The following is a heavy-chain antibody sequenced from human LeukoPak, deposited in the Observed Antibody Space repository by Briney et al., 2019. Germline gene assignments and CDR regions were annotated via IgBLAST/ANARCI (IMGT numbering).Heavy chain of an antibody. Sequence: GGSLRLSCAASGFTFSSYAMSWVRQAPGKGMEWVSAISGSGGSTYYADSVKGRFTISRDNSKNTLYLQMNSLRAEDTAVYYCAKNGGLVQGEYWGQGTLVTVSS. V-gene: IGHV3-23*01. CDR3: AKNGGLVQGEY. J-gene: IGHJ4*02. CDR1: GFTFSSYA. D-gene: IGHD3-10*01. CDR2: ISGSGGST.